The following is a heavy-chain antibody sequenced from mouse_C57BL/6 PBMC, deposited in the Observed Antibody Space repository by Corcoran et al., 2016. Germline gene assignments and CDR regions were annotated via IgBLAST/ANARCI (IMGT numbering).Heavy chain of an antibody. CDR3: ASPIYYYGSSYNYFDY. J-gene: IGHJ2*01. D-gene: IGHD1-1*01. V-gene: IGHV1-80*01. CDR1: GYAFSSYW. CDR2: IYPGDGDT. Sequence: QVQLQQSGAELVKPGASVKISCKASGYAFSSYWMNWVKQRPGKGLEWIGQIYPGDGDTNYNGKFKGKATLTADKSSSTAYMQLSSLTSEDSAVYFCASPIYYYGSSYNYFDYWGQGTTLTVSS.